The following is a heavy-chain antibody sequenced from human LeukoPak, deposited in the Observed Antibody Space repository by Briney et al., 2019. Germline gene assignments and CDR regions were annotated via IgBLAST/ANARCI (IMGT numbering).Heavy chain of an antibody. V-gene: IGHV4-38-2*01. CDR3: ARHPRVADAFDI. D-gene: IGHD3-3*01. CDR1: AYSISSGYY. CDR2: IHHGGST. Sequence: NPSETLSLTCAVSAYSISSGYYWGWIRQPPGEGLEWIGSIHHGGSTYYSPSLKSRISISADTSKKQVSLKLSSVTAADTAVYYCARHPRVADAFDIWGQGTMVTVSS. J-gene: IGHJ3*02.